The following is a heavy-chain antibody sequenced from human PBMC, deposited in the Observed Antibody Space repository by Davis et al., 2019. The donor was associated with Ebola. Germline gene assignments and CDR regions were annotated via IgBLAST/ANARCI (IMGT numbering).Heavy chain of an antibody. CDR2: TYYNSKWYN. Sequence: PSETLSLTCAISGDSVSTAGWNWIRQSPSRGLEWLGRTYYNSKWYNDYAASVKSRITVNPDTSKNELALQLNSVTPEDTALYYCARGWLRSGLDSWGQGTLVTVPS. CDR1: GDSVSTAG. V-gene: IGHV6-1*01. D-gene: IGHD5-12*01. CDR3: ARGWLRSGLDS. J-gene: IGHJ4*02.